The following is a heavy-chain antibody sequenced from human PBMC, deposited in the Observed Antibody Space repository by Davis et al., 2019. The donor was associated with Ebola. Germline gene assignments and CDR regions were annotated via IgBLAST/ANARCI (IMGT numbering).Heavy chain of an antibody. CDR1: GGSFSGYY. V-gene: IGHV4-34*01. CDR3: ARGEVVVVAATLYYYYGMDV. J-gene: IGHJ6*02. D-gene: IGHD2-15*01. Sequence: SETLSLTCAVYGGSFSGYYWSWIRQPPGKGLEWFGEINHSGSTNYNPSLKSRVTISVDTSKNQFSLKLSSVTAADTAVYYCARGEVVVVAATLYYYYGMDVWGQGTTVTVSS. CDR2: INHSGST.